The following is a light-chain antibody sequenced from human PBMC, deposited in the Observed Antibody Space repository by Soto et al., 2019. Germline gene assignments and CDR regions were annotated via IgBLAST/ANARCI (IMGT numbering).Light chain of an antibody. CDR2: GAS. J-gene: IGKJ5*01. V-gene: IGKV3-20*01. CDR1: QSVSSSF. Sequence: EIVLNQSPGTLSLKPGERATLSCRASQSVSSSFLAWYQQKVGQAPRLLIYGASSRATGIPDRFSGSGSGTDFTLTISRLEPEDFAVYYCQQYGSSPRTFGQGTRLEI. CDR3: QQYGSSPRT.